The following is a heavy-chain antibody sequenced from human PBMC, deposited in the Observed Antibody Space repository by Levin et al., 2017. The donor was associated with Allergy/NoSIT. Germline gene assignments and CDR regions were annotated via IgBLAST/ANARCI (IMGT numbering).Heavy chain of an antibody. Sequence: SETLSLTCTVSGGSISSGDYYWSWIRQHPGKGLEWIGNIYYSGSTYYNPSLKSRVTISVDTSKNQFSLRLSSVTAADTAVYYCACNIVVEPPAITWFDPWGQGTLVTVSS. D-gene: IGHD2-2*02. CDR2: IYYSGST. J-gene: IGHJ5*02. V-gene: IGHV4-31*03. CDR1: GGSISSGDYY. CDR3: ACNIVVEPPAITWFDP.